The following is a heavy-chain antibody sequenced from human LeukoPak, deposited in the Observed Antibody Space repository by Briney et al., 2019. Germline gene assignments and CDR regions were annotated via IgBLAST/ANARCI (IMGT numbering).Heavy chain of an antibody. Sequence: SETLSLTCTVSGESISGYYWSWIRQPPGKGLEWIGEINHSGSTNYNPSLKSRVTISVDTSKNQFSLKLSSVTAADTAVYYCARGGYYGSGNDFRFDPWGQGTLVTVSS. J-gene: IGHJ5*02. CDR1: GESISGYY. V-gene: IGHV4-34*01. CDR3: ARGGYYGSGNDFRFDP. D-gene: IGHD3-10*01. CDR2: INHSGST.